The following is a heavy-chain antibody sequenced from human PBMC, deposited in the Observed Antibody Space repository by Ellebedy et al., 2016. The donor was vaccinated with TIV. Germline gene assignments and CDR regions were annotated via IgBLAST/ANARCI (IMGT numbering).Heavy chain of an antibody. J-gene: IGHJ4*02. V-gene: IGHV3-7*03. D-gene: IGHD6-13*01. CDR2: TDHDGRVK. CDR3: ARRGLAAGGTLLYY. CDR1: GFTFSIYW. Sequence: PGGSLRLSCVTSGFTFSIYWMSWVRQAPGKGLEWVANTDHDGRVKFYVDSVEGRFTISRDNAKNSLYLQMNSLRAEDTAVYYCARRGLAAGGTLLYYWGQGTLVTVSS.